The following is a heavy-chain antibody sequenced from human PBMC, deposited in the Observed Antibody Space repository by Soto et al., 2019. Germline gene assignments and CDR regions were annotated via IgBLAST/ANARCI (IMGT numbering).Heavy chain of an antibody. J-gene: IGHJ4*02. V-gene: IGHV3-15*01. CDR2: IKSKTDGGTT. CDR3: TTDRDSSSWINTYYFDY. Sequence: EVQLVESGGGLVKPGGSLSLSCAASGFTFSNAWMSWVRQAPGKGLEWVGRIKSKTDGGTTDYAAPVKGRFTISRDDSKNTLYLQMNSLKTEDTAVYYCTTDRDSSSWINTYYFDYWGQGTLVTVSS. D-gene: IGHD6-13*01. CDR1: GFTFSNAW.